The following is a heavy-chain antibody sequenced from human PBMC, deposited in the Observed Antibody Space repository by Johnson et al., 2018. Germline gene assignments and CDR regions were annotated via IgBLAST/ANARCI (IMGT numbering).Heavy chain of an antibody. Sequence: VQLVESGAEVKKXGESLKIXCKGSGYSFTTYWIAWVRQMPGKGLEWMGIIYPGDSDTRYSPSFQGPVPIPADKSTSTAYLQWSSLKASDPAMYYCPRHRAYSGTDYYHYTMDVWGQGTTVTVSS. CDR1: GYSFTTYW. D-gene: IGHD1-26*01. V-gene: IGHV5-51*01. J-gene: IGHJ6*02. CDR2: IYPGDSDT. CDR3: PRHRAYSGTDYYHYTMDV.